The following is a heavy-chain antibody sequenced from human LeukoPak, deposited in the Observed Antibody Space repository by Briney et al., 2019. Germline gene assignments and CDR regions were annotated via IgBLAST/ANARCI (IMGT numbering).Heavy chain of an antibody. CDR2: IYYSGST. CDR1: GGSISSSSYY. Sequence: PSETLSLTCTVSGGSISSSSYYWGWIRQPPGKGLEWIGSIYYSGSTYYNPSLKSRVTISVDTSKNQFSLKLSSVTAADTAVYYCASYGGNSAFSDYWGQGTLVTVSS. V-gene: IGHV4-39*07. D-gene: IGHD4-23*01. CDR3: ASYGGNSAFSDY. J-gene: IGHJ4*02.